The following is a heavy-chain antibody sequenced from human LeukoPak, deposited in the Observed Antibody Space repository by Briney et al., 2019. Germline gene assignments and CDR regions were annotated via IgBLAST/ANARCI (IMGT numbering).Heavy chain of an antibody. CDR2: IKSKADGGTT. D-gene: IGHD5-12*01. V-gene: IGHV3-15*01. J-gene: IGHJ4*02. CDR1: GFTFNNAW. Sequence: GGSLRLSCVASGFTFNNAWMSWVRQAPGKGLEWVGRIKSKADGGTTDHAAPVKGRFTISSDDSKNTLYLEMNSLKTEDTAVYYCTTHSGYDYLSDYWGQGTLVTVSS. CDR3: TTHSGYDYLSDY.